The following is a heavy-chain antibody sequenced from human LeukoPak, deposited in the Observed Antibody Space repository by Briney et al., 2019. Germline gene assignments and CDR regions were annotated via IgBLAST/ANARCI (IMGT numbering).Heavy chain of an antibody. Sequence: PGGSLRLSCAASGFTFDDYGMSWVRQAPGKGLEWVANIKQDGSEKYYVDSVKGRFTISRDNAKNSLYLQMNSLRAEDTAVYYCARVGTAYYFDYWGQGTLVTVSS. V-gene: IGHV3-7*01. CDR3: ARVGTAYYFDY. CDR2: IKQDGSEK. CDR1: GFTFDDYG. J-gene: IGHJ4*02. D-gene: IGHD1-7*01.